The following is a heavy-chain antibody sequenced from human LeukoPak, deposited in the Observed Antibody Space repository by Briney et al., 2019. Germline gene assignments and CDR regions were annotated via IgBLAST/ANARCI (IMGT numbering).Heavy chain of an antibody. CDR1: GFTFSSYS. Sequence: PGGSLRLSCAASGFTFSSYSMNWVRQAPGKGLEWVSSISSSSNYIYYADSLKGRFTISRDNAKNSLYLQMNSLRAEDTPVYYCATGHGVAVRGYYFDYWGQGTLVTVSS. D-gene: IGHD6-19*01. CDR3: ATGHGVAVRGYYFDY. CDR2: ISSSSNYI. V-gene: IGHV3-21*01. J-gene: IGHJ4*02.